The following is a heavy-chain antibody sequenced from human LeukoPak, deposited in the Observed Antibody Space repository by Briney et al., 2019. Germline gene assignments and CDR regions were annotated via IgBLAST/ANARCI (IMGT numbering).Heavy chain of an antibody. D-gene: IGHD6-13*01. Sequence: GGSLTLSCAASGFTFSSYSMNWVRQAPGKGLEWVSSISSSSSYIYYADSVKGRFTIYRDNAKNSLYLQMNSLRAEDTAVYYCARELAAAGAEAYWGQGTLVTVSS. CDR2: ISSSSSYI. CDR1: GFTFSSYS. CDR3: ARELAAAGAEAY. J-gene: IGHJ4*02. V-gene: IGHV3-21*01.